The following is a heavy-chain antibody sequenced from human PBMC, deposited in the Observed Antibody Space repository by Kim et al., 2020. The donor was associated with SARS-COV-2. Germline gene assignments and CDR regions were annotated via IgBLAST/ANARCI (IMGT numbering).Heavy chain of an antibody. CDR2: INAGNGNT. CDR1: GYTFTSYA. CDR3: ASFIAAAGTADY. V-gene: IGHV1-3*01. D-gene: IGHD6-13*01. J-gene: IGHJ4*02. Sequence: ASVKVSCKASGYTFTSYAMHWVRQAPGQRLEWMGWINAGNGNTKYSQKFQGRVTITRDTSASTAYMELSSLRSEDTAVYYCASFIAAAGTADYWGQGTLVTVSS.